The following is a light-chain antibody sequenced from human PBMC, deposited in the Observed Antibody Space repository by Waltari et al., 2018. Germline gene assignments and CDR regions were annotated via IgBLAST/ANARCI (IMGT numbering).Light chain of an antibody. Sequence: IQLTQSPSSPSASIGDRVTFSCRASQGISSHLAWFQQRPGKAPKLLIYAASTLQSAVPSRFSGSGSGTDFTLTISSLQPEDVATYYCQHLNSYPLTFGGGTKVEI. V-gene: IGKV1-9*01. J-gene: IGKJ4*01. CDR2: AAS. CDR1: QGISSH. CDR3: QHLNSYPLT.